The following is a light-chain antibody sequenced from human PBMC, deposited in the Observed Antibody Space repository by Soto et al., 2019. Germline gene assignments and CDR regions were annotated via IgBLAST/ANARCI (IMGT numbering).Light chain of an antibody. CDR1: QSISRW. J-gene: IGKJ5*01. Sequence: DIQMTQSPATLSASVGDRVTITCRASQSISRWSTWYQQKPGKAPKLLIYEAPNLERGVPSRCSGSGSGIDFTITIVGLQPDDVATYYCQQIKSPPITFGQGTRLEIK. CDR2: EAP. V-gene: IGKV1-5*01. CDR3: QQIKSPPIT.